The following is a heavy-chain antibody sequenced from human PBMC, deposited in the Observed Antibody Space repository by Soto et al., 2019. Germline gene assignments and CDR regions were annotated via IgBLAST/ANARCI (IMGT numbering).Heavy chain of an antibody. V-gene: IGHV3-48*02. CDR1: GFTFSTYS. D-gene: IGHD4-17*01. CDR2: ITGSRSAI. CDR3: ASDRDYAFDH. Sequence: DVQLVESGGGLVQPGGPLRLSCAAFGFTFSTYSMDWVGRAPGKGPEWLSYITGSRSAIHYADSVKGRFTISRDNAKNLLYLEMNSLREEDTAIYYCASDRDYAFDHWGQGILVTVSP. J-gene: IGHJ4*02.